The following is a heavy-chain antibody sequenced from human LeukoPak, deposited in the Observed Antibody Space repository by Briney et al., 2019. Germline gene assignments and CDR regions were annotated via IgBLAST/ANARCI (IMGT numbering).Heavy chain of an antibody. CDR2: IYTSGST. CDR3: AGSTTWIQPYRFFDY. CDR1: GGSISSGSYY. V-gene: IGHV4-61*02. D-gene: IGHD5-18*01. J-gene: IGHJ4*02. Sequence: PSETLSLTCTVSGGSISSGSYYWSWIRQPAGKGLEWIGRIYTSGSTNYSPSLKSRVTISVDTSKNQFSLKLSSVTAADTAVYYCAGSTTWIQPYRFFDYWGQGTLVTVSS.